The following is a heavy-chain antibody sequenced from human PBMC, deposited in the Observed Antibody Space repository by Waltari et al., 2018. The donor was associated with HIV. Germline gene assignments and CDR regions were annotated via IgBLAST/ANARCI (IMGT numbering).Heavy chain of an antibody. J-gene: IGHJ4*01. D-gene: IGHD5-18*01. V-gene: IGHV3-21*02. CDR1: GFTFSTFG. CDR2: ISGSTTYL. CDR3: ARRVSGYIYDFFDL. Sequence: EVLLVESGGGLVKPGGSLRLSCAASGFTFSTFGMTWVRQAPGKGLEWVSSISGSTTYLYYADSVKGRFTISRDNAKDSLYLQMNSLRAEDTAVYYCARRVSGYIYDFFDLWGQGTLVTVSS.